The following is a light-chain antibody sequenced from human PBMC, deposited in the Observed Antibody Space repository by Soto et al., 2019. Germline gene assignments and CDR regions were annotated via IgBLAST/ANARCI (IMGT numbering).Light chain of an antibody. J-gene: IGLJ2*01. Sequence: QSALTQPASVSGSPGQSITISCTGTSSDVGGYDYVSWHQQHPGKAPKLLIFDVSKRPSGVSYRFSGSKSGNTASLTISGLQAEDEADYYCSSYASSITLVFGGGTKLTVL. CDR3: SSYASSITLV. V-gene: IGLV2-14*01. CDR2: DVS. CDR1: SSDVGGYDY.